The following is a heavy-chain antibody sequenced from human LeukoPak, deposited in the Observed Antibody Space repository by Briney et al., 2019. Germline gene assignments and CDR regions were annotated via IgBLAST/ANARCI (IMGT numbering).Heavy chain of an antibody. CDR2: IYHSGST. CDR1: GGSISSSNW. CDR3: ARTFDSGYDGGWFDP. D-gene: IGHD5-12*01. Sequence: PSETLSLTCAVSGGSISSSNWWSWVRQPPGQGLEWIGEIYHSGSTNYNPSLKSRVTISVDKSKNQFSLKLSSVTAADTAVYYCARTFDSGYDGGWFDPWGQGTLVTVSS. V-gene: IGHV4-4*02. J-gene: IGHJ5*02.